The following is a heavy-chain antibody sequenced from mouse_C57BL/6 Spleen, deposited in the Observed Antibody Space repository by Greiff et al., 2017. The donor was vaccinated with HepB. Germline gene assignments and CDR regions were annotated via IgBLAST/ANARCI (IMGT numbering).Heavy chain of an antibody. CDR3: ARPYYYGSSSLFDY. V-gene: IGHV1-26*01. Sequence: EVQLQQSGPELVKPGASVKISCKASGYTFTDYYMNWVKQSHGKSLEWIGDINPNNGGTSYNQKFKGKATLTVDKSSSTAYMELRSLTSEDSAVYYCARPYYYGSSSLFDYWGQGTTLTVSS. J-gene: IGHJ2*01. D-gene: IGHD1-1*01. CDR2: INPNNGGT. CDR1: GYTFTDYY.